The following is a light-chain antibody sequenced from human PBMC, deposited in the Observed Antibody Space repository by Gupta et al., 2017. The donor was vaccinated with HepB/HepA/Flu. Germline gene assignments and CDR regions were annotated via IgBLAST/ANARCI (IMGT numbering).Light chain of an antibody. CDR3: SSDTSSSNLVV. J-gene: IGLJ2*01. CDR1: RSDVGGYNY. V-gene: IGLV2-14*03. Sequence: QSALTQPASVSGSPGQSITISCTGTRSDVGGYNYVSWYQQHPGKAPKLMIYDVSNRPSGVSNRFSGSKSGNTASVTISGLQAEDEADYYCSSDTSSSNLVVFGGGTKLTVL. CDR2: DVS.